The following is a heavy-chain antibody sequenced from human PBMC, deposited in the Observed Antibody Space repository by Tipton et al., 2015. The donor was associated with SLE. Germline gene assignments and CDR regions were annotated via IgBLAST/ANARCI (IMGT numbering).Heavy chain of an antibody. J-gene: IGHJ6*03. CDR1: GYTFTDYE. V-gene: IGHV1-8*02. Sequence: QVQLVQSGVEVKKPGASVKVSCEASGYTFTDYEINWVRQASGQGLEWMGRMNSVSGDTDFAQKFQGRLTMTRSTSINTAYMELRSLRSEDTAVYYCARGVEWWPYYMDVWGKGTTVTVSS. D-gene: IGHD3-3*01. CDR2: MNSVSGDT. CDR3: ARGVEWWPYYMDV.